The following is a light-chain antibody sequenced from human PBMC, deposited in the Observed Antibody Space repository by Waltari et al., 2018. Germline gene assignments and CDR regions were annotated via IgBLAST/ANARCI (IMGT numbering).Light chain of an antibody. J-gene: IGKJ1*01. CDR1: QSIGTY. CDR2: HAS. V-gene: IGKV3-20*01. Sequence: EIVLTQSPGTLSLSPGDSATLSCRASQSIGTYLTWYQQRPGQAPRLLIYHASSRATGIPDRFSGSGSGIDFSLTINRLEPEDFAVYYCQMYVKLPVTFGQGTKVELK. CDR3: QMYVKLPVT.